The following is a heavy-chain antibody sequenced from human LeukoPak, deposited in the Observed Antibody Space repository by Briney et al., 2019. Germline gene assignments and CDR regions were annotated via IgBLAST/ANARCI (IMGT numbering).Heavy chain of an antibody. CDR2: IYYSGST. D-gene: IGHD3-3*01. V-gene: IGHV4-59*01. CDR1: GGSISSYY. J-gene: IGHJ4*02. CDR3: AGVGCFWSGRLDY. Sequence: KPSETLSLTCTVSGGSISSYYWSWIRQPPGKGLEWIGYIYYSGSTNYNPSLKSRVTISVDTSKNQFSRKLSSVTAADTAVYYCAGVGCFWSGRLDYWGQGTLVTVSS.